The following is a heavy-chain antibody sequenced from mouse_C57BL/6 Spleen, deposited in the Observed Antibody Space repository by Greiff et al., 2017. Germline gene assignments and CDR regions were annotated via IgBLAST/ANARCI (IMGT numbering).Heavy chain of an antibody. V-gene: IGHV5-9*01. CDR3: ARPYGNYDYYAMDY. CDR1: GFTFSSYT. CDR2: ISGGGGNT. D-gene: IGHD2-1*01. J-gene: IGHJ4*01. Sequence: EVKLVESGGGLVKPGGSLKLSCAASGFTFSSYTMSWVRQTPEKRLEWVATISGGGGNTYYSDSVKGRFTISRDNAKNTLYLQMSSLRSEDTALYYCARPYGNYDYYAMDYGGQGTSVTVSS.